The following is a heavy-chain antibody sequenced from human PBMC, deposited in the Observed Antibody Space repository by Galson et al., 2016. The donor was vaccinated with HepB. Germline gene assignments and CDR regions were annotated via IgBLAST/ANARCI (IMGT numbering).Heavy chain of an antibody. J-gene: IGHJ3*01. CDR2: IRSKAYGGTA. CDR1: GFTFGDYT. D-gene: IGHD1-26*01. Sequence: SLRLSCAASGFTFGDYTMSWFRQAPGKGLEWLCFIRSKAYGGTADYAASVRGRFTFSRDDSKTIAYLQMNSLKYEDTAVYFCTRGGAGTNAFDFWGQGTLVTVSS. CDR3: TRGGAGTNAFDF. V-gene: IGHV3-49*03.